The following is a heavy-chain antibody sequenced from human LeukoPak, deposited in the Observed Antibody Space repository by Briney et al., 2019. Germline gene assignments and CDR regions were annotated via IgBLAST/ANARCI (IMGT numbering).Heavy chain of an antibody. V-gene: IGHV1-46*01. CDR2: INPSGGST. CDR3: ASSPTFRATATDY. J-gene: IGHJ4*02. Sequence: ASVKVSCKASGYTFTSYYMHWVRQAPGQGLEWMGIINPSGGSTSYAQKFQGRVTMTRDTSTSTVYMELSSPRSEDTAVYYCASSPTFRATATDYWGQGTLVTVSS. CDR1: GYTFTSYY. D-gene: IGHD1-26*01.